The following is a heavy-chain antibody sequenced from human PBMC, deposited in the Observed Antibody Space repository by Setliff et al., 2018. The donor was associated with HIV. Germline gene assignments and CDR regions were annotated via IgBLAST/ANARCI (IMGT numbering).Heavy chain of an antibody. CDR3: AKDQGTTVTTWDH. CDR2: ISYSGDNR. CDR1: GFTFNNND. V-gene: IGHV3-23*01. Sequence: PGESPKISCAASGFTFNNNDMTWVRQVPGKGLEWVSSISYSGDNRYYADSVKGRFTISRDNSKNTVYLQMNSLRAEDTAVYYCAKDQGTTVTTWDHWGQGTLVTVSS. J-gene: IGHJ4*02. D-gene: IGHD4-4*01.